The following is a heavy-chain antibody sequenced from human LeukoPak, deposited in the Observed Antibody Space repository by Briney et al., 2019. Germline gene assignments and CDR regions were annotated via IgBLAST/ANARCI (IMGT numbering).Heavy chain of an antibody. CDR2: IYYSGST. CDR1: GGSISSGGYY. Sequence: SETLSLTCTVSGGSISSGGYYWSWIRQHPGKGLEWIGYIYYSGSTNYNPSLKSRVTISVDTSKNQFSLKLSSVTAADTAVYYCARQTLPYDFWSGYYTGGGWFDPWGQGTLVTVSS. D-gene: IGHD3-3*01. J-gene: IGHJ5*02. V-gene: IGHV4-61*08. CDR3: ARQTLPYDFWSGYYTGGGWFDP.